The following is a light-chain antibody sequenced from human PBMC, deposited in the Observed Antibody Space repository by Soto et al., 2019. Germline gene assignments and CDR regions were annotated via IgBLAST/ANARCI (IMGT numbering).Light chain of an antibody. CDR3: QQSCSSPWT. Sequence: DIQMTQSPSSLSASVGDRVTITCRASQTIRRCLNWYQHKPGKAPMLLMYAASSMQSGVPSRFGGSGAGTDFTLTISSLQPEDFATYYCQQSCSSPWTFGQGTQVEIK. J-gene: IGKJ1*01. CDR1: QTIRRC. CDR2: AAS. V-gene: IGKV1-39*01.